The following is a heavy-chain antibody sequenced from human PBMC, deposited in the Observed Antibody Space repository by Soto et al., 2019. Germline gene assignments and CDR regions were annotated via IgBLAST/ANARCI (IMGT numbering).Heavy chain of an antibody. D-gene: IGHD3-22*01. CDR3: ANILMSSGYLESFDY. CDR2: ISGSGGST. Sequence: EVQLLESGGGLVQPGGSLRLSCAASGFTFSSYAMSWVRQAPGKGLEWVSAISGSGGSTYYADSVKGRFTISRDNSKNTLYLQMNSLRAEDTAVYYCANILMSSGYLESFDYWGQGTLVTVSS. V-gene: IGHV3-23*01. J-gene: IGHJ4*02. CDR1: GFTFSSYA.